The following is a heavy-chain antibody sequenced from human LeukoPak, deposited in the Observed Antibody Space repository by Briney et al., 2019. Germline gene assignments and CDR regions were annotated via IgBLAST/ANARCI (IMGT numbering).Heavy chain of an antibody. CDR2: ISGSGGST. CDR1: GFTFSSYG. CDR3: ARGAGTTWYYFYMDV. J-gene: IGHJ6*03. Sequence: GGSLRLSCAASGFTFSSYGMSWVRQAPGKGLEWVSAISGSGGSTYYADSVKGRFTISRDNAKNSLSLQMNRLRAEDTAVYFCARGAGTTWYYFYMDVWGKGTTVTVSS. V-gene: IGHV3-23*01. D-gene: IGHD1-1*01.